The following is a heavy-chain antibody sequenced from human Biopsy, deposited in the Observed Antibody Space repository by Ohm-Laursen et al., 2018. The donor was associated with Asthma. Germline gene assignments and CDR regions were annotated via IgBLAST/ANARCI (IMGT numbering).Heavy chain of an antibody. J-gene: IGHJ4*02. V-gene: IGHV1-69*13. CDR1: GGTFNTYV. D-gene: IGHD2-2*01. Sequence: SESAFCKSLGGTFNTYVIGWARQAPGQGLEWMGGINSVFGTTTYPQKFQDRVTITADDSTSTVYMELSSLRSEDTAVYYCARKAGSCISRTCYSLDFWGQGTLVTVSS. CDR2: INSVFGTT. CDR3: ARKAGSCISRTCYSLDF.